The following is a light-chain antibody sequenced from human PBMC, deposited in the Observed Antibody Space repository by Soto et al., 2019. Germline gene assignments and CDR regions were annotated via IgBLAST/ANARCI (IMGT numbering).Light chain of an antibody. V-gene: IGKV1-5*03. Sequence: DIQMTQSPSTLSGSVGDRVTITCRASQTISSWLAWYQQKPGKAPKLLIYKASTLKSGVPSRFSGSGSGTEFTLTISSLQPDDFATYYCQHYNSYSEAFGQRTNVELK. CDR3: QHYNSYSEA. J-gene: IGKJ1*01. CDR1: QTISSW. CDR2: KAS.